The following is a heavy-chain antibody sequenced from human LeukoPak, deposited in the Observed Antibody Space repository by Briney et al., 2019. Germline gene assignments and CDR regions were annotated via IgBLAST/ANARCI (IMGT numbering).Heavy chain of an antibody. J-gene: IGHJ5*02. CDR3: SERQVFDFLSCYPHHRFGP. D-gene: IGHD3-3*01. Sequence: ASVKVSCKASGYTFTSYDISWVRQATGQGLEWMGWMNPNSGNTGYAQKFQGRVTMTRNTSISTAYMELSSLRSEDTAVYYCSERQVFDFLSCYPHHRFGPWGQGTLVTVSS. CDR1: GYTFTSYD. CDR2: MNPNSGNT. V-gene: IGHV1-8*01.